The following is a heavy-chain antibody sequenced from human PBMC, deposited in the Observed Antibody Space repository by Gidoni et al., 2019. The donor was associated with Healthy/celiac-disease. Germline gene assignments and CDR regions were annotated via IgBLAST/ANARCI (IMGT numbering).Heavy chain of an antibody. V-gene: IGHV3-30*04. CDR1: GFPFRSYA. Sequence: QVQLVESGGGVVQPGRSLRLSCAASGFPFRSYAMHWVRQAPGKGLEWVAVTSYDGSNKYYADSVKGRFTISRDNSKNTLYLQMNSLRGEDTAVYYCARDRYAETAYFDYWGQGTLVTVSS. D-gene: IGHD1-1*01. CDR2: TSYDGSNK. J-gene: IGHJ4*02. CDR3: ARDRYAETAYFDY.